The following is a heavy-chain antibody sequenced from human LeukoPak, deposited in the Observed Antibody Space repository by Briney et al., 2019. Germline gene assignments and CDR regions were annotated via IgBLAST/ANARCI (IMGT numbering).Heavy chain of an antibody. D-gene: IGHD2-8*01. J-gene: IGHJ4*02. CDR1: GYTFTSYG. V-gene: IGHV1-18*01. CDR3: ARVYCTNGVCEKLFDY. CDR2: ISAYNGNT. Sequence: ASVKVSCKASGYTFTSYGITWVRQAPGQGLEWMGWISAYNGNTNYAQKLQGRVTMTTDTSTSTAYMELRSLRSDDTAVYYCARVYCTNGVCEKLFDYWGQGTLVTVSS.